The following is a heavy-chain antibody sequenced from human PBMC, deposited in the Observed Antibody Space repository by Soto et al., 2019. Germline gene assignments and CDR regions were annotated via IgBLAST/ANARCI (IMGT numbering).Heavy chain of an antibody. CDR2: IYPSGST. CDR1: GGSVGGYY. J-gene: IGHJ4*02. Sequence: LSLTCSVSGGSVGGYYWSWIRLPAGKGLEYIGRIYPSGSTDYNPSLRSRVSMSVDTSKKQVSLKMTSLTAADTAIYYCARVRFWIKVYYFDYWGQGTLVTVSS. V-gene: IGHV4-4*07. D-gene: IGHD3-3*01. CDR3: ARVRFWIKVYYFDY.